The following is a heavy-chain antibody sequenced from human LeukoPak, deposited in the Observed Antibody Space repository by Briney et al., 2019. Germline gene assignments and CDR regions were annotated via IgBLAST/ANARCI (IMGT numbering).Heavy chain of an antibody. CDR3: ARSYDSTEDYFDY. CDR1: GGSISSYY. J-gene: IGHJ4*02. CDR2: IYYSGST. V-gene: IGHV4-59*01. D-gene: IGHD3-22*01. Sequence: SETLSLTCTVSGGSISSYYWSWIRQPPRKGLEWIGYIYYSGSTNYNPSLKSRVTISVDTSKNQFSLKLTSVTAADTAVYYCARSYDSTEDYFDYWGQGNLVAVSS.